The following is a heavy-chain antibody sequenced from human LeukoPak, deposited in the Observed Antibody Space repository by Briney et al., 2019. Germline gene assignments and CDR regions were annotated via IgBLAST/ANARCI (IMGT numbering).Heavy chain of an antibody. V-gene: IGHV1-69*13. D-gene: IGHD3-22*01. J-gene: IGHJ4*02. CDR1: GGTFSSYA. Sequence: SVKVSCKASGGTFSSYAISWVRQAPGQGLEWMGGIILIFGTANYAQKFQGRVTITADESTSTAYMELSSLRSEDTAVYYCARGGYYYDSSGYYYEPYFDYWGQGTLVTVSS. CDR3: ARGGYYYDSSGYYYEPYFDY. CDR2: IILIFGTA.